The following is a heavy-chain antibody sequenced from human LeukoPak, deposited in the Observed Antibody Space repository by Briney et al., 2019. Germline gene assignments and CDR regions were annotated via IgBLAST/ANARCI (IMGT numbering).Heavy chain of an antibody. D-gene: IGHD2-8*01. CDR3: ARGRMTSVSYFDY. V-gene: IGHV4-34*01. J-gene: IGHJ4*02. CDR2: INHSGST. CDR1: GGSFSGYY. Sequence: SETLSLTCAVYGGSFSGYYWSWIRQPPGKGLEWIGEINHSGSTNYNPSLKSRVTISVDTSKNQFSLKLSSVTAADTAVYYCARGRMTSVSYFDYWGQGTLVTVSS.